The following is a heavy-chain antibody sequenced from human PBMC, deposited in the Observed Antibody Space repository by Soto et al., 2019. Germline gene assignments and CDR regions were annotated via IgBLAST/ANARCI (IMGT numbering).Heavy chain of an antibody. D-gene: IGHD3-10*01. V-gene: IGHV1-18*01. CDR1: GYTFRNYG. CDR2: IGGLRGET. J-gene: IGHJ6*03. Sequence: QLAQSGDEVTKPGASVKVSCKTSGYTFRNYGFSWVRQAPGQGLEWMGWIGGLRGETAYAPNLWGRGCLTTDTSTNAAYMELRGLRSDDTAIYYCAREVRPTAEYSYFLYYLDTWGKGTTVTVSS. CDR3: AREVRPTAEYSYFLYYLDT.